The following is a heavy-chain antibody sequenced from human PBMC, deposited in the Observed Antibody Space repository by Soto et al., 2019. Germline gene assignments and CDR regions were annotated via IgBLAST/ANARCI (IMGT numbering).Heavy chain of an antibody. J-gene: IGHJ6*02. CDR1: GYTFTGYY. D-gene: IGHD3-3*01. Sequence: ASVKVSCKASGYTFTGYYMHWVRQAPGQGLEWMGWINPNSGGTNYAQKFQGWVTMTRDTSISTAYMELSRLRSDDTAVYYCARDRVRFLEWLPRGLYYYYGMDVWGQGTTVTVSS. CDR2: INPNSGGT. V-gene: IGHV1-2*04. CDR3: ARDRVRFLEWLPRGLYYYYGMDV.